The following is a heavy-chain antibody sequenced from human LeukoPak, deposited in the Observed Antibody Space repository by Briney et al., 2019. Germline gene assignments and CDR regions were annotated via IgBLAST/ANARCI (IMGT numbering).Heavy chain of an antibody. V-gene: IGHV3-21*01. D-gene: IGHD3-10*01. CDR1: GFTLSSYS. J-gene: IGHJ4*02. Sequence: PGGSLRLSCTASGFTLSSYSMNWVRQAPGKGLEWVSSISSSSYIYYADSVKGRFTISRDNAKNSLYLQMNSLRAEDTAVYYCARDGITMVRGVIDYWGQGTLVTVSS. CDR2: ISSSSYI. CDR3: ARDGITMVRGVIDY.